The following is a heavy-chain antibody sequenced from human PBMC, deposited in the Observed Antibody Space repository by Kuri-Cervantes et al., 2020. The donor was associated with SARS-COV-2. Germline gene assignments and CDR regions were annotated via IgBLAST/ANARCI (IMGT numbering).Heavy chain of an antibody. CDR3: ARTITIFPTLIYYYYYMDV. D-gene: IGHD3-3*01. CDR2: IIPIFDTA. J-gene: IGHJ6*03. Sequence: SVKVSCKASGGTFSSYSFSWVRQAPGQGLEWMGGIIPIFDTANYAQKFQGRVSITADKSTSTAYMELRSLRSDDTAVYYCARTITIFPTLIYYYYYMDVWGKGTTVTVSS. CDR1: GGTFSSYS. V-gene: IGHV1-69*06.